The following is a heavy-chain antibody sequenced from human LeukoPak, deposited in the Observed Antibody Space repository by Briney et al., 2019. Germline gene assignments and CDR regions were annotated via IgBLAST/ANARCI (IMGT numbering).Heavy chain of an antibody. CDR2: INHSGST. V-gene: IGHV4-34*01. J-gene: IGHJ6*03. CDR3: ARLTTMVRGSMDV. Sequence: SETLSLTCAVYGGSFSGYYWSWIRQPPGKGLEWIGEINHSGSTNYNPSLKSRVTISVDTSKNQFSLELSSVTAADTAVYYCARLTTMVRGSMDVWGKGTTVTISS. D-gene: IGHD3-10*01. CDR1: GGSFSGYY.